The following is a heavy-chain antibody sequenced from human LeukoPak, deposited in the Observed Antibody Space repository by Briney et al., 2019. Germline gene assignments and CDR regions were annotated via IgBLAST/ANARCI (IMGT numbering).Heavy chain of an antibody. CDR1: GGSFSGYY. CDR2: INHSGST. CDR3: ARILPTSGAYWGNFYYYMDV. Sequence: PSETLSLTCAVYGGSFSGYYWSWIRQPPGKGLEWIGEINHSGSTNYNPSLKSRVTISVDTSKNQFSLKLTSVTAADTAVYYCARILPTSGAYWGNFYYYMDVWGKGTTVTVSS. V-gene: IGHV4-34*01. D-gene: IGHD1-26*01. J-gene: IGHJ6*03.